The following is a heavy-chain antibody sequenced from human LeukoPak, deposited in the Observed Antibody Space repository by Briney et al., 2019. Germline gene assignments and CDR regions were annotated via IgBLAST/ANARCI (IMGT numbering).Heavy chain of an antibody. CDR2: IYYSGST. D-gene: IGHD3-22*01. V-gene: IGHV4-59*08. CDR3: ARLDSSGHFDY. J-gene: IGHJ4*02. CDR1: GGSISSYY. Sequence: SETLSLTCTVSGGSISSYYWSWIRQPPGKGLEWIGYIYYSGSTNYNPSLKSRVTISVDTSKNQFFLKLSSVTAADTAVYYCARLDSSGHFDYWGQGTLVTVSS.